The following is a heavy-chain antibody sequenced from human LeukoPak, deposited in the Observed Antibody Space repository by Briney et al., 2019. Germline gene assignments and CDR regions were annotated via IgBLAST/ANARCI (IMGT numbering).Heavy chain of an antibody. CDR1: GFTFDDYG. D-gene: IGHD6-13*01. CDR2: INNSGST. V-gene: IGHV4-34*01. CDR3: ARGGSWKGGRFDY. Sequence: GSLRLSRAASGFTFDDYGMSWIRQPPGKGLEWIGEINNSGSTNYNPSLKSRVTISVDTSKNQFSLKLSSVTAADTAVYYCARGGSWKGGRFDYWGQGTLVTVSS. J-gene: IGHJ4*02.